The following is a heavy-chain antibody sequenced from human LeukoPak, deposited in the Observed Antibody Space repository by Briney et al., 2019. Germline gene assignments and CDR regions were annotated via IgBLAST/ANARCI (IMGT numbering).Heavy chain of an antibody. D-gene: IGHD2/OR15-2a*01. CDR3: ARDQFFFNP. CDR1: GGSISSGSYY. V-gene: IGHV4-61*02. J-gene: IGHJ5*02. Sequence: SETLSLTCTVSGGSISSGSYYWSWIRQPAGKGLEWIGRIYTSGSTNYNPSLKSRVTISVDTSKNQFSLKLSSVTAADTAVYYCARDQFFFNPWGQGTLVTVSS. CDR2: IYTSGST.